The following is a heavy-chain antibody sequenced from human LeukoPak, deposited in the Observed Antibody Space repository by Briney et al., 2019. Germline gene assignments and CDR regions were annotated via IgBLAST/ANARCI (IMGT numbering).Heavy chain of an antibody. CDR1: GFTFSSYA. D-gene: IGHD7-27*01. CDR3: AKGTANWGSYYMDV. J-gene: IGHJ6*03. Sequence: GGSLRLSCAASGFTFSSYAMSWVRQAPGKGLEWVSAISGSGGSTYYADSEKGRFTISRDNSKNTLYLQMNSLRAEDTAVYYCAKGTANWGSYYMDVWGKGTTVTVSS. V-gene: IGHV3-23*01. CDR2: ISGSGGST.